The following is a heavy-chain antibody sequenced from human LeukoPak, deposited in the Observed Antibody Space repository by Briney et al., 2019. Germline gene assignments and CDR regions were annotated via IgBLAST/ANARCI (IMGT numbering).Heavy chain of an antibody. J-gene: IGHJ5*02. CDR2: IYYSGST. D-gene: IGHD2-21*02. V-gene: IGHV4-59*08. CDR3: ARLQGHSGGDCYTRWFYP. Sequence: AETQTLPCTVSVGPDSLYYWIWLRQPPGKGLVWIAYIYYSGSTTYNPSLKSRVTISLDRSKTLPSLRLRSETAAGEAVYYWARLQGHSGGDCYTRWFYPWGEGTLVTVSS. CDR1: VGPDSLYY.